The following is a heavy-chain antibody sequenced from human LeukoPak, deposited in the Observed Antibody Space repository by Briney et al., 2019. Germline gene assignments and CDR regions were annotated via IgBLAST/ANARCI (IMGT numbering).Heavy chain of an antibody. Sequence: SETLSLTCTVSGGSITNSYWSWIRQPPGKGLEWIGHFHDSEGTNYNPSLKSRVSISLDTSKNQVSLWLNSVTAADTAVYYCARGDPSGRPGIGFDFWGQGALVGVSS. CDR3: ARGDPSGRPGIGFDF. D-gene: IGHD1-26*01. J-gene: IGHJ4*02. CDR2: FHDSEGT. CDR1: GGSITNSY. V-gene: IGHV4-59*01.